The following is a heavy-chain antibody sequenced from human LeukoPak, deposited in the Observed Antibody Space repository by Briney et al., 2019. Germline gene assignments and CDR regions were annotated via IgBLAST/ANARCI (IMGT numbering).Heavy chain of an antibody. V-gene: IGHV3-23*01. D-gene: IGHD5-24*01. Sequence: GGSLRLSCEASGFPFSSYAMNWVRQAPGKGLEWVSTISGSGGSTYYADSVKGRFTISRDKSKNTVYLQMNSLRAEDAAVYYCAKERGYGYNHVDYWGQGTLVTVSS. J-gene: IGHJ4*02. CDR2: ISGSGGST. CDR1: GFPFSSYA. CDR3: AKERGYGYNHVDY.